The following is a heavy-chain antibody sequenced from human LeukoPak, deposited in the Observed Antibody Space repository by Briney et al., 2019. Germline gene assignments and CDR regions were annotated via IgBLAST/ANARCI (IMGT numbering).Heavy chain of an antibody. CDR1: GYTFTVYY. J-gene: IGHJ4*02. CDR2: INPNSGGT. Sequence: ASVKVSCTASGYTFTVYYIHWVRQAPGQGLEWMGWINPNSGGTNYAQRFQGRVTMTRDTSFSTAYMELSRLRSDDTAVYYCALNDYGDGLGYWGQGTLVTVFS. V-gene: IGHV1-2*02. CDR3: ALNDYGDGLGY. D-gene: IGHD4-17*01.